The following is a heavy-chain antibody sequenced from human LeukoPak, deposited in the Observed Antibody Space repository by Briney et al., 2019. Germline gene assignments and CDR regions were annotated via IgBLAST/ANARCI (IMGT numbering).Heavy chain of an antibody. CDR3: ARGGFTYGPATLGALDI. CDR1: GFTFTDYW. D-gene: IGHD3-22*01. J-gene: IGHJ3*02. CDR2: ISADGRMT. Sequence: GGSLRLSCAASGFTFTDYWMHWVRQAPGKGLVWVSRISADGRMTDYEDSVKGRFTVSRDNAKNTLYLQMNRVRAEDTAVYYCARGGFTYGPATLGALDIWGQGTRSPSLQ. V-gene: IGHV3-74*01.